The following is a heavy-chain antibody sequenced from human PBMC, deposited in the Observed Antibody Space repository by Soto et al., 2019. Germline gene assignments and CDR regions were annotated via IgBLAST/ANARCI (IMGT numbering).Heavy chain of an antibody. CDR2: IYSGGST. CDR1: GFTVSSNY. D-gene: IGHD4-17*01. Sequence: GGSLRLSCAASGFTVSSNYMSWVRQAPGKGLEWVSVIYSGGSTYYADSVKGRFTISRDNSKNTLYLQMNSLGAEDTAVYYCAIHDYVDFSSYYYYYYKVLWGQGTPVNLPS. CDR3: AIHDYVDFSSYYYYYYKVL. J-gene: IGHJ6*03. V-gene: IGHV3-66*01.